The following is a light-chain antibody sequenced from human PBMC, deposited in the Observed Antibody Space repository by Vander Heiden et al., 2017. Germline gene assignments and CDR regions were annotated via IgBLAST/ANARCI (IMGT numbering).Light chain of an antibody. J-gene: IGKJ5*01. CDR1: QSVSSY. CDR2: DAS. V-gene: IGKV3-11*01. CDR3: QQRSNWAIT. Sequence: EIVFTQSPPTLSLSPGERPTLTCRASQSVSSYLAWYQQKPGQAPRLLIYDASNRATGIPARFSGSGSGTDFTLTISSLEPEDIAVYYCQQRSNWAITFGQGTRLEIK.